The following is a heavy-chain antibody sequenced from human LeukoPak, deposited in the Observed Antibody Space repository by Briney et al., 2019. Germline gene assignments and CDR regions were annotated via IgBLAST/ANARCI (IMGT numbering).Heavy chain of an antibody. V-gene: IGHV3-66*01. CDR3: ARARIGYCQTTTCFGGFYFDY. J-gene: IGHJ4*02. D-gene: IGHD2-2*01. Sequence: GGSLRLSCAASGFTVSSNYMSWVRQAPGKGLEWVSVIYSGGSTYYADSVKGRFTISRDNSKNTLYLQMNSLRAEDTAVYYCARARIGYCQTTTCFGGFYFDYWGQGILVTVSS. CDR2: IYSGGST. CDR1: GFTVSSNY.